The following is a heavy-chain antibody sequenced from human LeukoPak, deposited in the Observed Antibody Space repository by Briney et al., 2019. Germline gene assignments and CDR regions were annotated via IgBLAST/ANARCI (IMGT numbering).Heavy chain of an antibody. J-gene: IGHJ4*02. D-gene: IGHD1-26*01. V-gene: IGHV4-59*08. CDR2: IYYSGST. Sequence: PSETLSLTCTVSGGSISSYYWSWIRQPPGKGLEWIGYIYYSGSTNYNPSLRSRVTISVDTSKNQFSLKLSSVTAADTAVYYCARHGSGSYYYWGQGTLVTVSS. CDR3: ARHGSGSYYY. CDR1: GGSISSYY.